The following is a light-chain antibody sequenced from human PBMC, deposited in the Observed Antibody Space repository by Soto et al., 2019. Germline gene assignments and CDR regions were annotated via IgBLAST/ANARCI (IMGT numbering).Light chain of an antibody. CDR3: QKYDSAPT. CDR2: GAS. J-gene: IGKJ1*01. CDR1: QSVSSY. V-gene: IGKV3-15*01. Sequence: EIVLTQSPGTLSLSPGERATLSCRASQSVSSYLAWYQQKPGQAPRLLIYGASTRATGIPARFSGSGSGTEFTLTISSLQSEDVATYYCQKYDSAPTFGPGTKVDIK.